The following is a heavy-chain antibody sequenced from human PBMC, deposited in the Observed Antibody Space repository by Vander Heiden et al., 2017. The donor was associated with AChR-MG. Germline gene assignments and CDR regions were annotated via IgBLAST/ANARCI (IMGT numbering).Heavy chain of an antibody. Sequence: QVQLVQSGAEVQKPGSSVKVSCKASGGTFSSYAISWVRQAPGQGLEWMGGIIPIFGTANYAQKFQGRVTITADESTSTAYMELSSLRSEDTAVYYCATGIYYYDSSGSTYYGMDVWGQGTTVTVSS. D-gene: IGHD3-22*01. CDR2: IIPIFGTA. CDR1: GGTFSSYA. V-gene: IGHV1-69*01. CDR3: ATGIYYYDSSGSTYYGMDV. J-gene: IGHJ6*02.